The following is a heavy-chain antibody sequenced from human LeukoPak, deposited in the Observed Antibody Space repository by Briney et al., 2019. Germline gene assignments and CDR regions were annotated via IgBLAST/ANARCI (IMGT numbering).Heavy chain of an antibody. V-gene: IGHV4-30-2*01. CDR2: IYHSGST. J-gene: IGHJ3*02. D-gene: IGHD3-22*01. CDR3: ARENYYDSSGYYSSDAFDI. Sequence: SQTLSLTCTVSGGSISSGGYYWSWIRQPPGKGLEWIGYIYHSGSTYYNPSLKSRVTISVDRSKNQFSLKLSSVTAADTAVYYCARENYYDSSGYYSSDAFDIWGQGTMVTVSS. CDR1: GGSISSGGYY.